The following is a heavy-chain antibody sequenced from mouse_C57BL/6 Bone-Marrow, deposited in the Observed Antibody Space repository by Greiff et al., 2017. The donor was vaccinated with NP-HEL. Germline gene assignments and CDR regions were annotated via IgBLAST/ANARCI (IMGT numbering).Heavy chain of an antibody. Sequence: QVTLKVSGPGILQPSQTLSLTCSFSGFSLSTFGMGVGWIRQPSGKGLEWLAHIWWDDDKYYNPALKSRLTSSKDTSKNQVFLKIANVDTADTATYYCARIGYYYGSSTYAMDCWGQGTSVTVSS. J-gene: IGHJ4*01. CDR3: ARIGYYYGSSTYAMDC. CDR2: IWWDDDK. D-gene: IGHD1-1*01. CDR1: GFSLSTFGMG. V-gene: IGHV8-8*01.